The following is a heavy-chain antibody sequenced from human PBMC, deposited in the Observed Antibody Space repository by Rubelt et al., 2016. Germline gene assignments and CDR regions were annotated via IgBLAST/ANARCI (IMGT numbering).Heavy chain of an antibody. Sequence: QVQLQESGPGLVKPSETLSLTCTVSGVSISSGAYYWTWIRQHPGKGLEWIGYIYYTGRSSHNTSLKSRITISVDTSKNQFSLKLSSVTAADTAVYYCASLKQLYYFDYWGQGTLVTVSS. CDR3: ASLKQLYYFDY. CDR2: IYYTGRS. D-gene: IGHD5-18*01. V-gene: IGHV4-31*03. J-gene: IGHJ4*02. CDR1: GVSISSGAYY.